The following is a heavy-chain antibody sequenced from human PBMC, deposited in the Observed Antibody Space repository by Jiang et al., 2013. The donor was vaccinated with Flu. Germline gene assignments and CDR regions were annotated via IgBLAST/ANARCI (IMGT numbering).Heavy chain of an antibody. CDR3: ARHGRDCGGDCYSEYYYYGMDV. J-gene: IGHJ6*02. CDR1: GYSFTSYW. V-gene: IGHV5-51*01. D-gene: IGHD2-21*02. Sequence: KISCKGSGYSFTSYWIGWVRQRPGKGLEWMGIIYPGDSDTRYSPSFQGQVTISADKSISTAYLQWSSLKASDTAMYYCARHGRDCGGDCYSEYYYYGMDVWGQGTTVTVSS. CDR2: IYPGDSDT.